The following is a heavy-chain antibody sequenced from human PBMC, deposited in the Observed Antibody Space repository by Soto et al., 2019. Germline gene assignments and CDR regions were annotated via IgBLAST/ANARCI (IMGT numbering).Heavy chain of an antibody. V-gene: IGHV4-31*03. Sequence: QVQLQESGPGLVKPSQTLSLTCTVSGGSINSANYYWNWIRQHPGKGLEWIGYISDRGTTSYNPSLKCRVTITVDTSNNQFSLKLRSVTAADTAVYYCARLSITATGGGFDPWGQGTLVTVSS. CDR1: GGSINSANYY. CDR3: ARLSITATGGGFDP. J-gene: IGHJ5*02. CDR2: ISDRGTT. D-gene: IGHD6-13*01.